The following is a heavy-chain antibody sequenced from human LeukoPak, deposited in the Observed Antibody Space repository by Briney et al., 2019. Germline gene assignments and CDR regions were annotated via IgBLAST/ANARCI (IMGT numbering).Heavy chain of an antibody. CDR2: IDTSSRYI. D-gene: IGHD2-2*01. CDR3: ARVGGQCTSTSCSPPDY. CDR1: GFTFSSYN. Sequence: GGSLRLSCAASGFTFSSYNMDWVRQAPGKGLEWVSFIDTSSRYIHQADSVKGRFTISTDNAKSSLFLQMNSLRAEDTAVYYCARVGGQCTSTSCSPPDYWGQGTLVTVSS. V-gene: IGHV3-21*01. J-gene: IGHJ4*02.